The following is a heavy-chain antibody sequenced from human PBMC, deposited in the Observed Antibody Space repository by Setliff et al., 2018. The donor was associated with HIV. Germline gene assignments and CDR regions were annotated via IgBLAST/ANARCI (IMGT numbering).Heavy chain of an antibody. D-gene: IGHD1-26*01. V-gene: IGHV1-18*01. J-gene: IGHJ1*01. CDR1: GYTFTNSD. Sequence: ASVKVSCKASGYTFTNSDINWVRQAPGQGLVWMGWISAYNGNTNYAQKFQGRVTMTTDTSTTTAYMELRSLRSDDTAVYYCARDRWELLRRPEYFQHWGQGALVTVSS. CDR2: ISAYNGNT. CDR3: ARDRWELLRRPEYFQH.